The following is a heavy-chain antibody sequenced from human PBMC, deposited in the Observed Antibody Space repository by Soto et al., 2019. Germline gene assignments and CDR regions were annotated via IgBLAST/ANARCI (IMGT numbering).Heavy chain of an antibody. D-gene: IGHD2-15*01. J-gene: IGHJ4*02. CDR3: AKSRYCSAGSCYRNDY. CDR1: GFTFGTYA. Sequence: VQLLGSGGGLVQPGGSLRLSCAGSGFTFGTYAMNWVRQTPERGLEWVSAISSNGGDTFYADSVRGRFTISRDNSKNIVYLQMNSLRADDTALYYCAKSRYCSAGSCYRNDYWGQGTLVTVAS. CDR2: ISSNGGDT. V-gene: IGHV3-23*01.